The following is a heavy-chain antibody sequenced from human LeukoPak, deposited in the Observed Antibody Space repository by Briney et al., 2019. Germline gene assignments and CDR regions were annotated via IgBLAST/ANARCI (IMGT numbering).Heavy chain of an antibody. Sequence: GASVKVSRKASGGTFSSYAISWVRQAPGQGLEWMGGIIPIFGTANYAQKFQGRVTITADKSTSTAYMELSSLRSEDTAVHYCARDRYCSGGSCLYYFDYWGQGTLVTVSS. J-gene: IGHJ4*02. CDR3: ARDRYCSGGSCLYYFDY. CDR1: GGTFSSYA. V-gene: IGHV1-69*06. D-gene: IGHD2-15*01. CDR2: IIPIFGTA.